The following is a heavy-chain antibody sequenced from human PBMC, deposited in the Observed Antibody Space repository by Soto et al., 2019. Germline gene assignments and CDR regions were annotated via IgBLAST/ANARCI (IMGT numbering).Heavy chain of an antibody. CDR3: TRPSASTAAGPSSYYYYMDV. CDR2: IRSKANSYAT. V-gene: IGHV3-73*01. Sequence: EVQLVESGGGLVQPGGSLKLSCAASGFTFSGSAMHWVRQASGKGLEWVGRIRSKANSYATAYAASVKGRFTISRDDSKNTAYLQMNSLKTEDTAVYYCTRPSASTAAGPSSYYYYMDVWGKGTTVTVSS. J-gene: IGHJ6*03. CDR1: GFTFSGSA. D-gene: IGHD6-13*01.